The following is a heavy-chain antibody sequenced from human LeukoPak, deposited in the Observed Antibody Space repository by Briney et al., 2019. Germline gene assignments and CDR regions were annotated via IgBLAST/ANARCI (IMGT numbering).Heavy chain of an antibody. D-gene: IGHD2-15*01. CDR3: AKDQAVVVVAATALDY. J-gene: IGHJ4*02. V-gene: IGHV3-30*04. CDR2: SSSDGSTK. Sequence: GGSLRLSCVASGFTFSSYVLHWVRQAPGEGLEWVALSSSDGSTKYNADSVQGRFTISRDDSKNTLYLQMNSLRAEDTAVYYCAKDQAVVVVAATALDYWGQGTLVTVSS. CDR1: GFTFSSYV.